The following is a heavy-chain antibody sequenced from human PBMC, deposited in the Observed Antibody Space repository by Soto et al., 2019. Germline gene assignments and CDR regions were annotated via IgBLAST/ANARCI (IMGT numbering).Heavy chain of an antibody. D-gene: IGHD7-27*01. J-gene: IGHJ3*02. Sequence: SETLSLTCTVSGASISSSSYYWGWIRQPPGKGLEWIGSVYYSGITYYNPSLNSRVTISVDTSKNQFSLRVSSVTAADTVVYYCASNPAANLDAFEIWGQGKMVTV. V-gene: IGHV4-39*01. CDR3: ASNPAANLDAFEI. CDR2: VYYSGIT. CDR1: GASISSSSYY.